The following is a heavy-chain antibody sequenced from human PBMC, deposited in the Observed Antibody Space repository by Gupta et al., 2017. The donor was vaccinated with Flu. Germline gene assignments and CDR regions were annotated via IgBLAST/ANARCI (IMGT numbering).Heavy chain of an antibody. CDR3: AREGTMVNAFDI. Sequence: QVQLQESGPGLVKPSETLSLTCTVSGGSISSYYWSWIRQPPGKGLEWIGYIYYSGSTNYNPSLKSRVTISVDTSKKQFSLKLRSVTAADTAVYYCAREGTMVNAFDIWGQGTMVTVSS. D-gene: IGHD3-10*01. V-gene: IGHV4-59*01. CDR1: GGSISSYY. J-gene: IGHJ3*02. CDR2: IYYSGST.